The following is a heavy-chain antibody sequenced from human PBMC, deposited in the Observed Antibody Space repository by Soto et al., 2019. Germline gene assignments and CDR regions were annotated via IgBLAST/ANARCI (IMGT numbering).Heavy chain of an antibody. CDR2: INTYGSST. CDR1: GFTLGSYW. Sequence: EVQLVESGGGLVQPGGSLRLSCSASGFTLGSYWMHWVSQVPGKGLVWVSRINTYGSSTSYADSVKGRFTISRDNAKNTLYLQMSSLRAEDTAVYYCARDRDWNYGDYWGQGTLVTVSS. D-gene: IGHD1-7*01. CDR3: ARDRDWNYGDY. J-gene: IGHJ4*02. V-gene: IGHV3-74*01.